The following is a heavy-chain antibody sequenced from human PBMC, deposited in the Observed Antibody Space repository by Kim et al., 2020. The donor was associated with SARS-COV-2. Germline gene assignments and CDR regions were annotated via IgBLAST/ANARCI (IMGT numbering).Heavy chain of an antibody. CDR1: GFTFSSYG. D-gene: IGHD5-12*01. Sequence: GGSLRLSCAASGFTFSSYGMHWVRQAPGKGLEWVAVISYDGSNKYYADSVKGRFTISRDNSKNTLYLQMNSLRAEDTAVYYCVKPTTPHYYYYYYMDVWGKGTAVTVSS. CDR3: VKPTTPHYYYYYYMDV. V-gene: IGHV3-30*18. CDR2: ISYDGSNK. J-gene: IGHJ6*03.